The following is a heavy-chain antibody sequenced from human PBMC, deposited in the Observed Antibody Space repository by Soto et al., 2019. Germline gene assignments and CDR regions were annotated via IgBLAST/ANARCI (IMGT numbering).Heavy chain of an antibody. J-gene: IGHJ4*02. V-gene: IGHV1-46*01. D-gene: IGHD3-3*01. CDR1: GYSFTSYF. CDR2: IDPDGGST. Sequence: QVQLVQSGAEVKKPGASVKISCKASGYSFTSYFMHWVRQAPGQGPEGMGIIDPDGGSTSYAQKFQGIVTMPTDTSTSTVYVELSSLRSEDTAVYYCASLIGVDTLRDYWGQGTLVTVSS. CDR3: ASLIGVDTLRDY.